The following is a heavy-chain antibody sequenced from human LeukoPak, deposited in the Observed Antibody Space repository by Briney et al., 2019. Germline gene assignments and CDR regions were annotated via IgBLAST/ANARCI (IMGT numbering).Heavy chain of an antibody. D-gene: IGHD6-19*01. CDR1: GYTFISYG. V-gene: IGHV1-18*01. Sequence: ASVKVSCKVSGYTFISYGISWVRQAPGQGLEWMGWISAYNGNTNYAQKLQGRVTMTTDTSTSTAYMELRSLRSDDTAVYYCARVPPAPGQYSSGWPHPPYYFDYWGQGTLVTVSS. CDR2: ISAYNGNT. J-gene: IGHJ4*02. CDR3: ARVPPAPGQYSSGWPHPPYYFDY.